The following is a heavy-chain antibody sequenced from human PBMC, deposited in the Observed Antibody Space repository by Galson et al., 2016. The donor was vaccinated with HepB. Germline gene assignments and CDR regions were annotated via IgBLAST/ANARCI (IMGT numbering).Heavy chain of an antibody. V-gene: IGHV3-30-3*01. CDR1: GFTFSSYA. CDR2: ISYDGNNK. J-gene: IGHJ5*02. Sequence: SLRLSCAASGFTFSSYAMHWVRQTPGKGLEWVAVISYDGNNKYYADSVKGRFTISRDNSKNTLYLQMSSLRAEDTAVYYCAREFHNWFDPWGQGTLVTVSS. CDR3: AREFHNWFDP.